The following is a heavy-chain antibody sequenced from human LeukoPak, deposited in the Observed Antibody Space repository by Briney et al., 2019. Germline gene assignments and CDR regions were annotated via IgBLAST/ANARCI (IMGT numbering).Heavy chain of an antibody. V-gene: IGHV1-2*02. J-gene: IGHJ5*02. CDR1: LYTFIGPY. CDR3: ATNILVRDIINWFDP. Sequence: ASAKDSSMPSLYTFIGPYIHWVRPVPQQGLEWMAWIKPNSGGTNYVQKFQGRVTMTRDTSISTAYMEVSSLRYDDTAVYYCATNILVRDIINWFDPWGQGTLVTVSS. D-gene: IGHD3-10*01. CDR2: IKPNSGGT.